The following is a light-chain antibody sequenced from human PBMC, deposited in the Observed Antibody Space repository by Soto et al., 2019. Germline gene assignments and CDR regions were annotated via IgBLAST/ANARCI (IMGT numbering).Light chain of an antibody. Sequence: IQMTQSPSTLSASVGDTVTISCRASRSISVWLAWYHQKAGKVPNLLIYDASTLESGVPSRFSGSGSGTDFTLTITNLQPDDVGTYYCQNYNSYSEAFGQGTKVDIK. V-gene: IGKV1-5*01. CDR3: QNYNSYSEA. CDR1: RSISVW. J-gene: IGKJ1*01. CDR2: DAS.